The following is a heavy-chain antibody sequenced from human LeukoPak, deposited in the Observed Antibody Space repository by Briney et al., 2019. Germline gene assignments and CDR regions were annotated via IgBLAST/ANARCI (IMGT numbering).Heavy chain of an antibody. Sequence: GESLKISCKGSGYSFTSYWIGWVRQMPGKGLDWMGNIFPGDSDTSYIPSFQGQYTLSADKSITTAYLQWSSLKASDTATYYCAKMGPGALTADAFDNWGQGTTVTVSS. D-gene: IGHD1-14*01. CDR3: AKMGPGALTADAFDN. J-gene: IGHJ3*02. V-gene: IGHV5-51*01. CDR2: IFPGDSDT. CDR1: GYSFTSYW.